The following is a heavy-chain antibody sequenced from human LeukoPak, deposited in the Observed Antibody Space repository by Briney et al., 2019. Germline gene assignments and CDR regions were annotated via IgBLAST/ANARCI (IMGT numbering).Heavy chain of an antibody. CDR3: ARDTGFPFFDF. CDR2: INPNSGVT. CDR1: GYTFIGYY. V-gene: IGHV1-2*02. Sequence: ASVKLSCKASGYTFIGYYIHWVRQAPGQGLEWMGSINPNSGVTDYAQNSQGRVTMTRDTSISTADMELSRLTSDDSAVYYCARDTGFPFFDFWGQGTLVTVSS. J-gene: IGHJ4*02.